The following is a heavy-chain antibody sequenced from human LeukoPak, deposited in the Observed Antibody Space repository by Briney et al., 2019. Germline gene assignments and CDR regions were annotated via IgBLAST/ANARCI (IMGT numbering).Heavy chain of an antibody. D-gene: IGHD3-10*01. V-gene: IGHV4-34*01. Sequence: PSETLSLTCAVYGGSFSGYYWSWIRQPPGKGLEWIGELKAIGSPNYNPSLKSRVTISIDTSKNQFSLKLSPVTAADTAVYYCARDLSDYYGSGSYRPFDAFDIWGQGTMVPVSS. J-gene: IGHJ3*02. CDR1: GGSFSGYY. CDR3: ARDLSDYYGSGSYRPFDAFDI. CDR2: LKAIGSP.